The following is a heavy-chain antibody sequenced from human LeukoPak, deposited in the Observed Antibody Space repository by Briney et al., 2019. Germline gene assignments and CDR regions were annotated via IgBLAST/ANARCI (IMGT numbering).Heavy chain of an antibody. D-gene: IGHD3-22*01. CDR2: IKSKTDGGTT. CDR1: GFTFSKAW. V-gene: IGHV3-15*01. Sequence: GGSLRLSCAASGFTFSKAWMSWVRQAPGKGLEWVGRIKSKTDGGTTDYAAPVKGRFTISRDDSKNTLYLQMNSLKTEDTAVYYCTTVRNYYDSSYFDYWGQGTLVTVSS. J-gene: IGHJ4*02. CDR3: TTVRNYYDSSYFDY.